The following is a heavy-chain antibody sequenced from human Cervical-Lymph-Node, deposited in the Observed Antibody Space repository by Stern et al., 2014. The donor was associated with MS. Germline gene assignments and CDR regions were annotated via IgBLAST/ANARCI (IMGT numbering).Heavy chain of an antibody. Sequence: VQLVESGAEVQKPGASVKVSCKASGFNFSNYGLSWVRQATGQGLEWMGWISVYNGNIDFAQKFQGRLTMTTDTSTSTVYMELRSLRSDDTAVYYCTRDRGIMGTTTGDYWGQGTLVSVSS. V-gene: IGHV1-18*01. CDR1: GFNFSNYG. J-gene: IGHJ4*02. CDR3: TRDRGIMGTTTGDY. CDR2: ISVYNGNI. D-gene: IGHD1-26*01.